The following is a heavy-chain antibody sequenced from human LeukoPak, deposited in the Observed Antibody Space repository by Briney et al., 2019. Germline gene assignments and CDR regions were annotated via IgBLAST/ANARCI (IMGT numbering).Heavy chain of an antibody. V-gene: IGHV3-30*02. Sequence: GGSLRLSCAASGFTFNKYAMHWVRQAPGKGLEWVAFIRYDGSDKFYADSVKGRFTISRDNSKNTLYLQMNSLTAEDTAVYYCAKVASQWELGFFDYWGQGNLVAVSS. D-gene: IGHD1-26*01. CDR1: GFTFNKYA. CDR2: IRYDGSDK. CDR3: AKVASQWELGFFDY. J-gene: IGHJ4*02.